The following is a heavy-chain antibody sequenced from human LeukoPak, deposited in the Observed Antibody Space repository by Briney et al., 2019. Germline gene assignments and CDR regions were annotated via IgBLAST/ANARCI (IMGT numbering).Heavy chain of an antibody. J-gene: IGHJ4*02. CDR2: INHSGST. D-gene: IGHD3-16*02. V-gene: IGHV4-34*01. CDR3: ARGLRAYDYVWGSYRYLFDY. CDR1: GGSFSGYY. Sequence: SETLSLTCAVYGGSFSGYYWSWIRQPPGKGLEWIGEINHSGSTNYNPSLKSRVTISVDTSKNQFSLKLSSVTAADTAVYYCARGLRAYDYVWGSYRYLFDYWGQGTLVTVSS.